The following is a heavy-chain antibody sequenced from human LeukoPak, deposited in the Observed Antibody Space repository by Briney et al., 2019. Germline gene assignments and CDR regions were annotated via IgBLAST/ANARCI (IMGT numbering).Heavy chain of an antibody. J-gene: IGHJ6*02. CDR3: ARVRFSYYGMDV. V-gene: IGHV1-2*02. CDR2: VDPNSEGT. CDR1: GYTFTDCY. D-gene: IGHD3-3*01. Sequence: ASVKVSCKASGYTFTDCYIHWVRQVPGQGLEWMGWVDPNSEGTNYAQKFQGRVTMTRDTSISTAYMELSRLRSDDTAVYYCARVRFSYYGMDVWGQGTTVTVSS.